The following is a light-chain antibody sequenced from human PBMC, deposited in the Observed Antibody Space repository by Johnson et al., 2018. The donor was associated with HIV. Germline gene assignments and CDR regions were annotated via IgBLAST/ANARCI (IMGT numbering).Light chain of an antibody. CDR2: ENN. V-gene: IGLV1-51*02. Sequence: QSLLTQPPSVSAAPGQKVTISCSGSYSNIGNNYISWYQQLPGTAPKLLIYENNKRPSGIPDRFSGSKSGTSATLGITGLQTGDEADYYCGTWDSSLSAGIFGPGTKVTVL. J-gene: IGLJ1*01. CDR1: YSNIGNNY. CDR3: GTWDSSLSAGI.